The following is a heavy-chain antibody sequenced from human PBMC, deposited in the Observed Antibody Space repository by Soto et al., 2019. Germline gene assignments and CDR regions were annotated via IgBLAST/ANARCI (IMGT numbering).Heavy chain of an antibody. J-gene: IGHJ4*02. D-gene: IGHD5-18*01. Sequence: GESLKISCAASGFTFSSYGVHWVRQAPGKGLEWVAVISYDGSNKYYADSVKGRFTISRDNSKNTLYLQMNSLRAEDTAVYYCAKDRRGYSYGSDYWGQGTLVTVSS. CDR2: ISYDGSNK. CDR1: GFTFSSYG. CDR3: AKDRRGYSYGSDY. V-gene: IGHV3-30*18.